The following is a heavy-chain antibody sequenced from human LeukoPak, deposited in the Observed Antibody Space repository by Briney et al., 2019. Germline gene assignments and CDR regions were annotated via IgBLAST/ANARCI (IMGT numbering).Heavy chain of an antibody. CDR3: AGDEGWTFDI. J-gene: IGHJ3*02. CDR2: IKQDGSVI. CDR1: GFSFSTHW. D-gene: IGHD5-24*01. V-gene: IGHV3-7*01. Sequence: HTGGSLRLSCAASGFSFSTHWMSWFRQAPGKGLEWVALIKQDGSVIHYVDSVKGRFTISRDNAKNSLSLQMNSLRADDTAVYYCAGDEGWTFDIWGQGTEVTVSS.